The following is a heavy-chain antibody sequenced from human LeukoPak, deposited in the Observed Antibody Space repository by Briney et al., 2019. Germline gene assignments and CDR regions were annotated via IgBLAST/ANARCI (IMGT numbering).Heavy chain of an antibody. J-gene: IGHJ4*02. V-gene: IGHV3-21*01. Sequence: GGSLRLSCAASGFTFSSYAMSWVRQAPGKGLEWVSSISSSSSYIYYADSVKGRFTISRDNAKNSLYLQMNSLRAEDTAVYYCARDTMIVVVIEYYFDYWGQGTLVTVSS. CDR2: ISSSSSYI. CDR3: ARDTMIVVVIEYYFDY. CDR1: GFTFSSYA. D-gene: IGHD3-22*01.